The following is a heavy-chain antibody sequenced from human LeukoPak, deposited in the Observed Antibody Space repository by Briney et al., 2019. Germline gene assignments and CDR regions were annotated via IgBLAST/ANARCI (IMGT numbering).Heavy chain of an antibody. V-gene: IGHV1-69*04. Sequence: SVKVSCKASGGTFSSYAISWVRQAPGQGLEWMGRIIPILGIANYAQKFQGRVTITADKSTSTAYMELSSLRSEDTAVYYCARTTMVRGASPNFDYWGQGTLVAVSS. J-gene: IGHJ4*02. CDR3: ARTTMVRGASPNFDY. CDR1: GGTFSSYA. CDR2: IIPILGIA. D-gene: IGHD3-10*01.